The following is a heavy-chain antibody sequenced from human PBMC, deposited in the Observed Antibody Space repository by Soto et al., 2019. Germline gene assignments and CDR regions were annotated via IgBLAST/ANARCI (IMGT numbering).Heavy chain of an antibody. CDR1: GGTFSSYA. CDR2: IIPIFGTA. Sequence: QVQLVQSGAEVKKPGSSVKVSCKASGGTFSSYAISWVRQAPGQGLEWMGGIIPIFGTANYAQKFQGRVTITADDSTSTAYMEMSSLRSEDTAVYYCARDSRSTVTTPYYYYYGMDVWGQGTTVTVSS. CDR3: ARDSRSTVTTPYYYYYGMDV. V-gene: IGHV1-69*01. D-gene: IGHD4-17*01. J-gene: IGHJ6*02.